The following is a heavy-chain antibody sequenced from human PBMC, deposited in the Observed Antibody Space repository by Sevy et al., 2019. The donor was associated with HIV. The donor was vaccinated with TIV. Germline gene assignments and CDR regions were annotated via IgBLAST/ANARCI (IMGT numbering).Heavy chain of an antibody. D-gene: IGHD3-3*01. CDR1: GFTFSSYA. V-gene: IGHV3-23*01. J-gene: IGHJ5*02. CDR3: AKAYYCWSGSFSSLDP. Sequence: GGSLRLSCAASGFTFSSYAMSWVRQAPGKGLEWVATISGSAGSTYYADSVKGRFTISRDNSKNTLYLQMNGLLAEDTAVYYCAKAYYCWSGSFSSLDPWGQGILVTVSS. CDR2: ISGSAGST.